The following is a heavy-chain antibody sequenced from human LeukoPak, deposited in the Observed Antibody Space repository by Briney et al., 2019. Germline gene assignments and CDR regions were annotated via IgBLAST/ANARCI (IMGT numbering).Heavy chain of an antibody. D-gene: IGHD3-10*01. V-gene: IGHV4-34*01. J-gene: IGHJ4*02. CDR2: INHSGST. CDR3: VRTGGSGSIPFVDY. CDR1: GGSFSGYY. Sequence: PSETLSLTCAVYGGSFSGYYWSWIRQPPGKGLEWIGEINHSGSTNYNPSLKSRVTISVDTSKNQFSLKLSSVTAADTAVYYCVRTGGSGSIPFVDYWGQGTLVTVSS.